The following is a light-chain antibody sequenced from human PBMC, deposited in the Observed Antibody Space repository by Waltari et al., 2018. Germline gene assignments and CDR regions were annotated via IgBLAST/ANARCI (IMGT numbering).Light chain of an antibody. CDR2: TDN. CDR3: AAWDDNLNGWA. J-gene: IGLJ3*02. Sequence: QSVLTQPPSASGTPGQRVTISCSGSSSNIGFNTVSWYQQVPGAAPRILMYTDNQRPPGVTDRFSGSKSGSSASLAISGLRPEDEADYYCAAWDDNLNGWAFGGGTKVTVL. CDR1: SSNIGFNT. V-gene: IGLV1-44*01.